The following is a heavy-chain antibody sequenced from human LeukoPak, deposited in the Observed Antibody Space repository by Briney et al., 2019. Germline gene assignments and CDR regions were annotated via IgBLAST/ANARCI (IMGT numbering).Heavy chain of an antibody. CDR2: TYYSGTT. V-gene: IGHV4-39*01. CDR3: ARVGLGLQLRVHL. Sequence: SETLCLTCTASGVSISINHYYWGWIRQPPGQGLEWIGSTYYSGTTYYSPSLKSRITISVDTSKNQFSLKLSSVTAADTAVYYCARVGLGLQLRVHLWGQGTLVTVSS. D-gene: IGHD5-24*01. CDR1: GVSISINHYY. J-gene: IGHJ5*02.